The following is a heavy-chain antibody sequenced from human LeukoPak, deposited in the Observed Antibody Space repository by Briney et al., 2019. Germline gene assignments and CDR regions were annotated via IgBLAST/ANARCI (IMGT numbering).Heavy chain of an antibody. CDR2: ISHRIDT. Sequence: GGSLRLSCTGSGFTFNRVDINWVRRAPGTGLEWVSTISHRIDTHYAESAVGRFSVSRDNSKNTVFLQMDSLRVEDTGIYYCASRMQPHFDFWGQGTGVTVSS. D-gene: IGHD1-14*01. V-gene: IGHV3-23*01. CDR1: GFTFNRVD. J-gene: IGHJ4*02. CDR3: ASRMQPHFDF.